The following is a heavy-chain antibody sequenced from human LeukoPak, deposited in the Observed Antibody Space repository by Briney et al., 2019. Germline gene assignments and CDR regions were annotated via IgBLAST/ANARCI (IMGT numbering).Heavy chain of an antibody. CDR1: GFTVSSNY. Sequence: PGGSLRLSCAASGFTVSSNYMSWVRQAPGRGLEWVSSISSSSSYIYYADSVKGRFTISRDNAKNSLYLQMNSLRAEDTAVYYCARDQMVYYYDSSVPRNYYYGMDVWGQGTTVTVSS. D-gene: IGHD3-22*01. CDR2: ISSSSSYI. J-gene: IGHJ6*02. CDR3: ARDQMVYYYDSSVPRNYYYGMDV. V-gene: IGHV3-21*01.